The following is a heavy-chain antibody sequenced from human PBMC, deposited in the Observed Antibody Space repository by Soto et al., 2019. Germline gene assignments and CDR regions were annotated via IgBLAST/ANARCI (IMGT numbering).Heavy chain of an antibody. Sequence: QVHLEQSGAEVKKPGDSVKVSCKASGYTFTHFYITWVRQAPGQGLEWMGAISPHNFNTNFAQKFQGRVNLTTDTSTNTAYMEPRRLTSDATAVYYCARDEGGYDLLTGYYKAHQFDCWGQGVLVTVSS. CDR3: ARDEGGYDLLTGYYKAHQFDC. CDR2: ISPHNFNT. CDR1: GYTFTHFY. D-gene: IGHD3-9*01. V-gene: IGHV1-18*01. J-gene: IGHJ4*02.